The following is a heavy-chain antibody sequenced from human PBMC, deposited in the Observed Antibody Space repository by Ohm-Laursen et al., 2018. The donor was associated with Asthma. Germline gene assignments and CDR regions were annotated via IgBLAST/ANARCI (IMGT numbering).Heavy chain of an antibody. CDR2: IIPIFGTA. CDR1: GGTFSSYA. Sequence: SVKVSCKASGGTFSSYAISWVRQAPGQGLEWMGGIIPIFGTANYAQKFQGRVTITADESTSTAYMELSSLRSEDTAVYYCARGGYCSGGSRYLHYYGMDVWGQGTTVTVSS. V-gene: IGHV1-69*13. D-gene: IGHD2-15*01. J-gene: IGHJ6*02. CDR3: ARGGYCSGGSRYLHYYGMDV.